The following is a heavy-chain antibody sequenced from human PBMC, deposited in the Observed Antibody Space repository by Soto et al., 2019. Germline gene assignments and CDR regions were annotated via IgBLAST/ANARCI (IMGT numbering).Heavy chain of an antibody. V-gene: IGHV4-4*07. J-gene: IGHJ4*02. CDR2: IYTSGST. D-gene: IGHD3-10*01. CDR1: GGPISSYY. Sequence: QVQLQESGPGLVKPSETLSLTCTVSGGPISSYYWSWIRQPAGKGLEWIGRIYTSGSTNYNPSLKSRVTMSVDTSKNQFSLKLSSVTAADTAVYYCARDMVRGVAGSVFDYWGQGTLVTVSS. CDR3: ARDMVRGVAGSVFDY.